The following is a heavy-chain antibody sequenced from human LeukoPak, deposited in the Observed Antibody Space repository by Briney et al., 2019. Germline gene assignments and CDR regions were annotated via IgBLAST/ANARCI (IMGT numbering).Heavy chain of an antibody. D-gene: IGHD1-7*01. CDR2: LYHGGST. CDR3: AGRDWNYDLAFDY. CDR1: GASISSGGDS. Sequence: SETLSLTFGVSGASISSGGDSWSWIRQPPGKGLEWIGYLYHGGSTYYNPSLKSRVTISVDTSKNQFSLKLSSVTAADTAVYYCAGRDWNYDLAFDYWGQGTLVTVSS. J-gene: IGHJ4*02. V-gene: IGHV4-30-2*02.